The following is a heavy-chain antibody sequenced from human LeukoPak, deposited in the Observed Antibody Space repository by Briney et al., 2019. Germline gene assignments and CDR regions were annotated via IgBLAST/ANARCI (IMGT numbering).Heavy chain of an antibody. CDR1: GGTFSSYA. Sequence: ASVKVSCTASGGTFSSYAISWVRQAPGQGLEWMGGIIPIFGTANYAQKFQGRVTITADESTSTAYMELSSLRSEDTAVYYCARDRHDYGDYGFNWGQGTLVTVSS. V-gene: IGHV1-69*13. J-gene: IGHJ4*02. CDR3: ARDRHDYGDYGFN. D-gene: IGHD4-17*01. CDR2: IIPIFGTA.